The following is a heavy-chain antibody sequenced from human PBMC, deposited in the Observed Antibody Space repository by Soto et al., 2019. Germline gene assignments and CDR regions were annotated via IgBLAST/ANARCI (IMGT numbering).Heavy chain of an antibody. Sequence: GGSLRVACAASGFTFSNYAMNWVLQAPGEGLEWVSEITESGATYYTDSVKGRFTISRDNSKNTLYLQMNSLRAEDTAVYYCAKGPTGATTRVDYWGQGTLVTVSS. V-gene: IGHV3-23*01. D-gene: IGHD1-1*01. CDR3: AKGPTGATTRVDY. CDR1: GFTFSNYA. CDR2: ITESGAT. J-gene: IGHJ4*02.